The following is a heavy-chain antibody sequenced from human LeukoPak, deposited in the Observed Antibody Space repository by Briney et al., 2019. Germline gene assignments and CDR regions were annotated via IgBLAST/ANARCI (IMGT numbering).Heavy chain of an antibody. CDR1: GFTFTRSA. V-gene: IGHV1-58*01. Sequence: SVKVSCKAPGFTFTRSAVQRVRHTRGQRLEWVGWIGVGSGNTNYAQKFQDRVTITRDMYTSTAYMELSSLGAEDTAVYYCAEDLAGDYITDYWGQGTLVTVSS. CDR2: IGVGSGNT. CDR3: AEDLAGDYITDY. D-gene: IGHD4-17*01. J-gene: IGHJ4*02.